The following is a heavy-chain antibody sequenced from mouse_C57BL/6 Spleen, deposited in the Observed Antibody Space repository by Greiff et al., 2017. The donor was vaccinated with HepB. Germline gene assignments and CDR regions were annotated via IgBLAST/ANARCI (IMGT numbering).Heavy chain of an antibody. J-gene: IGHJ3*01. CDR2: IRNKANGYTT. V-gene: IGHV7-3*01. Sequence: EVQLQESGGGLVQPGGSLSLSCAASGFTFTDYYMSWVRQPPGKALEWLGFIRNKANGYTTEYSASVKGRFTISRDNSQSILYLQMNALRAEDSATYYCARSNYGSSYPFAYWGQGTLVTVSA. D-gene: IGHD1-1*01. CDR1: GFTFTDYY. CDR3: ARSNYGSSYPFAY.